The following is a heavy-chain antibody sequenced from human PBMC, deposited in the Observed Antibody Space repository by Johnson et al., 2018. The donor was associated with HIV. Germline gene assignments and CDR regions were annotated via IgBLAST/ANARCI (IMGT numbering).Heavy chain of an antibody. CDR3: AREGIAVAKVLAFDI. D-gene: IGHD6-19*01. CDR1: GFTFSSYA. Sequence: VQLVESGGGVVQPGRSLRLSCAASGFTFSSYAMHWVRQAPGKGLEYVSAISSDGGSSYSANSVKGRFTISRDNSKNTLYLQMNSLRAEDTAVYYCAREGIAVAKVLAFDIWGQGTMVTVSS. V-gene: IGHV3-64*01. CDR2: ISSDGGSS. J-gene: IGHJ3*02.